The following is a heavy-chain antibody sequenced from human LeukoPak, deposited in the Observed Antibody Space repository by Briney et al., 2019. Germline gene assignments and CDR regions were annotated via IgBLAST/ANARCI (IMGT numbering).Heavy chain of an antibody. CDR3: ARGRLQLWSFPLPYNHYAIDV. Sequence: PSETLSLTSAVSGESFSGYFWTWIRQPPGKGLEWIGESNHFGSTDYNPSLKSRVTISVDTSKKQFSLNVRSVTDADTAVYFCARGRLQLWSFPLPYNHYAIDVWGQGTTVTVSS. V-gene: IGHV4-34*01. J-gene: IGHJ6*02. CDR1: GESFSGYF. CDR2: SNHFGST. D-gene: IGHD5-18*01.